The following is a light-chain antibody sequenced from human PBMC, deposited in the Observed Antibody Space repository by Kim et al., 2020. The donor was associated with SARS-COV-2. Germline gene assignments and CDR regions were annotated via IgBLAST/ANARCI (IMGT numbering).Light chain of an antibody. CDR2: GAS. CDR1: QSLASN. J-gene: IGKJ1*01. CDR3: HQYNIWPPWT. Sequence: EIVMTQSPTTLSVSPGERDTLSCRASQSLASNLAWYQHKPGQAPRLLIYGASTRATGIPARFSGSGSGTDFTLTISSLQSEDFAVYYCHQYNIWPPWTFGQGTKVDIK. V-gene: IGKV3-15*01.